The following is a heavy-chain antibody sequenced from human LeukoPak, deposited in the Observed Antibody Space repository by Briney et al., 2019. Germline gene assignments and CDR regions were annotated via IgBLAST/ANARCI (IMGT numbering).Heavy chain of an antibody. CDR3: ARRTEYHYGMDV. Sequence: PSETLSLTCTVSGGSISSYYWSWIRQPPGKGLEWIGYIYYSGSTNYNPSLKSRVTISVGTSKNQFSLKLSSVTAADTAVYYCARRTEYHYGMDVWGQGTTVTVSS. CDR2: IYYSGST. CDR1: GGSISSYY. V-gene: IGHV4-59*08. D-gene: IGHD1-1*01. J-gene: IGHJ6*02.